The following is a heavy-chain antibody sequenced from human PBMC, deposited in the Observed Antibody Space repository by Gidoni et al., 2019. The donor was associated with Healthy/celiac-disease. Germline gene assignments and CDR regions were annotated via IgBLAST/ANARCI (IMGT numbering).Heavy chain of an antibody. V-gene: IGHV1-2*02. CDR3: ARSMVRGVSPMGY. CDR2: INPNSGGT. D-gene: IGHD3-10*01. CDR1: GDTFTGYY. J-gene: IGHJ4*02. Sequence: QVQLVTYGAEDKKLGASVRVPCKASGDTFTGYYSHWVRQDPGQGLEWMGWINPNSGGTNYAQKFQGRVTMTRDTSISTAYMELSRLRSDDTAVYYCARSMVRGVSPMGYWGQGTLVTVSS.